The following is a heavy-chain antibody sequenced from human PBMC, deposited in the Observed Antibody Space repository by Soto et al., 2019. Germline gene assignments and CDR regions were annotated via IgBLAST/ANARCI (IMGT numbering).Heavy chain of an antibody. V-gene: IGHV1-69*02. CDR2: IIPLFALA. CDR3: IFDVKTGVVFFDY. J-gene: IGHJ4*02. D-gene: IGHD2-21*01. Sequence: QVQLVQSGAEVKKPGSSVKVSCKVSGGTFNTYTITWVRQAPGQGLEWMGRIIPLFALANPAQKFQDRVTINADKSTGTGFMEITSLRSEDTAFYYCIFDVKTGVVFFDYWGQGTLLTVSS. CDR1: GGTFNTYT.